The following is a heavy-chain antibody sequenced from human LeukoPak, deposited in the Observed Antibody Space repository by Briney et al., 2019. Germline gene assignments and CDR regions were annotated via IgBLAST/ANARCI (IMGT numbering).Heavy chain of an antibody. CDR1: GFTVSNS. V-gene: IGHV3-53*01. Sequence: GGSLRLSCTVSGFTVSNSMSWVRQAPGKGLEWVSFIYSDNTHYSDSVKGRFTISRDNSKNTLYLQMNSLRAEDTAVYYCARRAGAYSHPYDYWGQGTLVTVSS. D-gene: IGHD4/OR15-4a*01. CDR3: ARRAGAYSHPYDY. J-gene: IGHJ4*02. CDR2: IYSDNT.